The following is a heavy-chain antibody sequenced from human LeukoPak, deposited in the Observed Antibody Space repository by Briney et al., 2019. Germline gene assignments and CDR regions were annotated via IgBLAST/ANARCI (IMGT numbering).Heavy chain of an antibody. CDR3: ARHSSMTTANFDP. V-gene: IGHV4-39*01. Sequence: SETLSLTCSVSGGSISSSSYYWGWIRQSPGKGLEWIGSIYYSGSTYYNPSLKSRVTISVDTSKKQFSLKLSSVTAADTTVYYCARHSSMTTANFDPWGQGTLVTVSS. CDR2: IYYSGST. CDR1: GGSISSSSYY. D-gene: IGHD4-17*01. J-gene: IGHJ5*02.